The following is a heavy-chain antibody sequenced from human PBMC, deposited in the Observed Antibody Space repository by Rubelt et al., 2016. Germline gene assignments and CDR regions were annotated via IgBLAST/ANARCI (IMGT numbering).Heavy chain of an antibody. D-gene: IGHD6-13*01. CDR3: ASMYSSSWYRGWFDP. CDR1: GYTFTSYG. CDR2: ISAYNGNT. Sequence: QVQLVQSGAEVKKPGASVKVSCKASGYTFTSYGISWVRQAPGHGLEWMGWISAYNGNTNYAQKLQGRGTMTTDTSTSTAYMELRSLRSDDTAVYYCASMYSSSWYRGWFDPWGQGTLVTVSS. V-gene: IGHV1-18*01. J-gene: IGHJ5*02.